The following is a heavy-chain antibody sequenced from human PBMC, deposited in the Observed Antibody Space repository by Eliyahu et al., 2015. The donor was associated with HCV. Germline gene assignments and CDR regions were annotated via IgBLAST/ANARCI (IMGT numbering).Heavy chain of an antibody. CDR1: KFKFVNXA. Sequence: EVQLLESGGGLVQPGGSLRLSCVASKFKFVNXAMSWVRQAPGKGLEWVSTISGSGVTLNYRDSVKGRFTTSRDNPRNTLYLQMSNLRADDTAIYYCAKDYDFWSGYYFDAFDMWGPGTKVTVSS. D-gene: IGHD3-3*01. CDR2: ISGSGVTL. J-gene: IGHJ3*02. CDR3: AKDYDFWSGYYFDAFDM. V-gene: IGHV3-23*01.